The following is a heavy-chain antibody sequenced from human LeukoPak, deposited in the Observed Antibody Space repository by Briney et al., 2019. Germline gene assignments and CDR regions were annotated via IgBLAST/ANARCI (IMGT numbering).Heavy chain of an antibody. CDR2: IFPGDSDS. D-gene: IGHD6-19*01. Sequence: HGESLKISCKGSGYSFTSYWIGWLRQMPGKGLEWVGIIFPGDSDSRYSPSLQGQVTISADTSISTAYLQWSSLKASDTAMYFCARPYSSGWPYSFEYWGQRTLVTVSA. CDR3: ARPYSSGWPYSFEY. V-gene: IGHV5-51*01. CDR1: GYSFTSYW. J-gene: IGHJ4*02.